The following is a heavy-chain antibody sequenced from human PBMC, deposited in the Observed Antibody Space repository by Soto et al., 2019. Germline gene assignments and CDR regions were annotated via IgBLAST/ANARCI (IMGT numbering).Heavy chain of an antibody. CDR2: IYHSGST. D-gene: IGHD3-22*01. V-gene: IGHV4-38-2*01. J-gene: IGHJ4*02. Sequence: SETLSLTCAVSGYSISSGYYWGWIRQPPGKGLEWIGSIYHSGSTSYNPSLKSRVTISVDTSKNQFSLKLSSVTAADTAVYYCARPRYYYDGSGYPGFNDYWGQGTLVTVSS. CDR1: GYSISSGYY. CDR3: ARPRYYYDGSGYPGFNDY.